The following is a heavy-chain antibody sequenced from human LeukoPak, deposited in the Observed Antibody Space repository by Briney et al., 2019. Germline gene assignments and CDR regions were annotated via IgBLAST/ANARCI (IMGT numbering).Heavy chain of an antibody. J-gene: IGHJ4*02. CDR1: GFTVSSNY. CDR3: ARGKRSRGYYFDY. D-gene: IGHD3-3*01. Sequence: GGSLRLSCAASGFTVSSNYMSWVRQAPGKGLEWVSVIYSGGSTYYADSVKGRFTISRDNSKNTLYLQMNSLRAEDTAVYYCARGKRSRGYYFDYWGQGTLVTVSS. V-gene: IGHV3-66*01. CDR2: IYSGGST.